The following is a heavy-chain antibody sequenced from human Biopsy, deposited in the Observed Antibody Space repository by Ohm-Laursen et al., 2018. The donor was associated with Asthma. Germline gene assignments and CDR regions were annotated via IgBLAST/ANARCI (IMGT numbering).Heavy chain of an antibody. CDR3: VRATSTWSQSGPHYFGH. D-gene: IGHD6-13*01. V-gene: IGHV4-59*07. J-gene: IGHJ4*02. CDR1: PGSINDYY. Sequence: SDTLSLTCIVSPGSINDYYWNWIRQFPGKGLEWIGYVHSTGSTRFNPSLKSRLTISVDTSVDQVSLKLTSVTAADTAVYYCVRATSTWSQSGPHYFGHWGQGTLVTVSS. CDR2: VHSTGST.